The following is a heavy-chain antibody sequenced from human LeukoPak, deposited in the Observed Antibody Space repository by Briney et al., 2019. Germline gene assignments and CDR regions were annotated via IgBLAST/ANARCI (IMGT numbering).Heavy chain of an antibody. V-gene: IGHV4-34*01. D-gene: IGHD3-22*01. Sequence: PSETLSLTCAVYGGSFSGYYWSWIRQPPGKGLEWIGEINHSGSTNYNPSLKSRVTISVDTSKNQFSLKLSSVTAADTAVYYCARVMWIVVASWANPRNAFDIWGQGTMVTVSS. J-gene: IGHJ3*02. CDR1: GGSFSGYY. CDR2: INHSGST. CDR3: ARVMWIVVASWANPRNAFDI.